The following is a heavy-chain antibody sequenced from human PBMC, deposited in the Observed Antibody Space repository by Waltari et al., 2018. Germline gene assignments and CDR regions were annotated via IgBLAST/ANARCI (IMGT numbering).Heavy chain of an antibody. CDR1: GFTFSSYE. CDR2: ITSSGSTG. D-gene: IGHD3-10*01. J-gene: IGHJ4*02. CDR3: AHIGELLN. V-gene: IGHV3-48*03. Sequence: EVQLVESGGGLVQRGGSLRLSCAASGFTFSSYEMNWVRQAPGKGLEWVSYITSSGSTGYYAGSVQGRFTISRDNAKNSLYLQMNSLRAEDTAVYYCAHIGELLNWGQGTLVTVSS.